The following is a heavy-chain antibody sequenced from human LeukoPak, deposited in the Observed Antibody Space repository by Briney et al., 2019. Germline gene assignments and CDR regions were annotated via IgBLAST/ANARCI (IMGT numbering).Heavy chain of an antibody. J-gene: IGHJ4*02. D-gene: IGHD2-15*01. Sequence: ASVKVSCKASGYTFTRYGITWVRQAPGQGLEWMGWISAYNGNTNYAQKFQGRLTVTTDTSTNTAYMELRSLRPDDTAVYYCARDFFHGHCSGRTCFLLDSWGQGSLVTVSS. CDR3: ARDFFHGHCSGRTCFLLDS. CDR2: ISAYNGNT. V-gene: IGHV1-18*01. CDR1: GYTFTRYG.